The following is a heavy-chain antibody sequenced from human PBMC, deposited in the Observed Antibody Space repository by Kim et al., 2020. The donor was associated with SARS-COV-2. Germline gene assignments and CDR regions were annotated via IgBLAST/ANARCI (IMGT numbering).Heavy chain of an antibody. CDR2: IGGDGVTT. Sequence: GGSLRLSCAASGFIFSSCGMSWVRQAPGKGLEWVSIIGGDGVTTYYSDSLKGRFTISRDNSKNTLYLQMSSLRAEDTAVYYCARDGVAVNYGMDVWGQGT. J-gene: IGHJ6*02. D-gene: IGHD2-15*01. CDR3: ARDGVAVNYGMDV. CDR1: GFIFSSCG. V-gene: IGHV3-23*01.